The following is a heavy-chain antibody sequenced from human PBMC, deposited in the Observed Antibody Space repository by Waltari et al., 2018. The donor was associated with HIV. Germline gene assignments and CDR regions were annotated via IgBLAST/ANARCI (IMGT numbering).Heavy chain of an antibody. Sequence: DTLSLTCAVSDFSISTGPYWGWIRQSPGKGLEWIGSVFHSGSTFYKPSFKSRVSISVDTSKNQFSLKLTSVTAADTAVYYCARQPAPDSTWFQIYFDYWGQGTVVTVSS. J-gene: IGHJ4*02. CDR3: ARQPAPDSTWFQIYFDY. CDR1: DFSISTGPY. CDR2: VFHSGST. D-gene: IGHD6-13*01. V-gene: IGHV4-38-2*01.